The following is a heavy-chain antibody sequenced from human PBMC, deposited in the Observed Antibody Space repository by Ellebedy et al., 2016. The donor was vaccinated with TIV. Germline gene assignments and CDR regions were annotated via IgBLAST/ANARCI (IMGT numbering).Heavy chain of an antibody. CDR3: ARAPGDSSGYYDY. CDR1: GYTFTRYH. V-gene: IGHV1-46*01. J-gene: IGHJ4*02. Sequence: AASVKVSCKASGYTFTRYHMHCVRQAPGQGLEWMGIIYPSGGSTRYAQKFQGRVAMTSDTPTDTVYMELSSLRSEDTAAYYCARAPGDSSGYYDYWGQGTLVTVSS. CDR2: IYPSGGST. D-gene: IGHD3-22*01.